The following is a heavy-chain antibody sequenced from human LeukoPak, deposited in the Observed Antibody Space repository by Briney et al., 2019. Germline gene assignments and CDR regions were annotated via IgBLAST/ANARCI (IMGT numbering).Heavy chain of an antibody. Sequence: GGSLRLSCAASGFTFSSYGMHWVRQAPGKGLEWVAVISYDGSNKYYADSVKGRFTISRDNSKNTLYLQMNSLRAEDTAVYYCAKAGDYGGNSHFFDYWGQGTLVTVSS. CDR3: AKAGDYGGNSHFFDY. CDR1: GFTFSSYG. V-gene: IGHV3-30*18. CDR2: ISYDGSNK. D-gene: IGHD4-23*01. J-gene: IGHJ4*02.